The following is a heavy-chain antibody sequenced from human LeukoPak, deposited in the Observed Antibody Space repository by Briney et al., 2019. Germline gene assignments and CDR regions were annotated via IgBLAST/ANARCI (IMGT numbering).Heavy chain of an antibody. CDR2: MNPKTGNS. CDR3: ARGHYDILTGYSFDY. CDR1: GYTFTSND. J-gene: IGHJ4*02. V-gene: IGHV1-8*01. D-gene: IGHD3-9*01. Sequence: GASVKVSCKASGYTFTSNDINWVRQATGQGLEWMGWMNPKTGNSGYTQQFQGRVAMTRNTSIITAYMELSSLRSEDTAMYYCARGHYDILTGYSFDYWGQGTLVTVSS.